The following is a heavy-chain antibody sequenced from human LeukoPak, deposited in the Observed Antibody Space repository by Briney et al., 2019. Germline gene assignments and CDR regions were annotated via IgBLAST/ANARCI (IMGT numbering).Heavy chain of an antibody. D-gene: IGHD3-22*01. V-gene: IGHV4-34*01. CDR1: GGSFSGYY. J-gene: IGHJ4*02. CDR2: INHSGST. CDR3: ARGYDYYDSSGYFGY. Sequence: SETLSLTCAVYGGSFSGYYWSWIRQPPGKGLEWIGEINHSGSTNYNPSLKSRVTISVDTSKNQFSLKLSSVTAADTAVYYCARGYDYYDSSGYFGYWGQGTLVTVSS.